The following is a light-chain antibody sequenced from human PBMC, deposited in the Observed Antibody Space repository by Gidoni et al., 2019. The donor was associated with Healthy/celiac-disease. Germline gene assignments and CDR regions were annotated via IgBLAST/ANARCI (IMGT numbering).Light chain of an antibody. Sequence: EIVLTQSPASLSLSPGERATLSCRDSQSVSSYLAWYQQKPGQAPRLLIYDASNRATGIPARFSGSGSGTDFTLTISSLEPEDFAVYYCQQRSNWPRFTFXPXTKVDIK. J-gene: IGKJ3*01. CDR2: DAS. CDR3: QQRSNWPRFT. CDR1: QSVSSY. V-gene: IGKV3-11*01.